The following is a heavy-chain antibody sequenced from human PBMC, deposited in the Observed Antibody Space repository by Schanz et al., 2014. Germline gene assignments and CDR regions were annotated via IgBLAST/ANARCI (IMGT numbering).Heavy chain of an antibody. J-gene: IGHJ4*02. CDR1: GFTFSSHS. V-gene: IGHV3-48*01. Sequence: EVQLVESGGGFVQPGGSLRLSCSASGFTFSSHSFNWVRQAPGKGLEWVSYVSRSTPDIYYADSVKGRFTMSRDNAKNSVFLQMNSLRAEDTAVYYCVRDSFFAFDYWGQGTLVTVSS. CDR3: VRDSFFAFDY. D-gene: IGHD3-3*01. CDR2: VSRSTPDI.